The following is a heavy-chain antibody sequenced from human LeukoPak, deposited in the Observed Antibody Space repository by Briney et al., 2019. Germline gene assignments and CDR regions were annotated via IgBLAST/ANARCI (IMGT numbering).Heavy chain of an antibody. D-gene: IGHD6-13*01. CDR1: GGSISSSSYS. CDR3: ARVCIAAAGGWNYYYYMDV. CDR2: IYYPGNT. V-gene: IGHV4-39*07. Sequence: PSETLSLTCTVSGGSISSSSYSWGWIRQPPGKGLEWIGSIYYPGNTYYNPSLKSRVTISVDTSKNQFSLKLSSVTAADTAVYYCARVCIAAAGGWNYYYYMDVWGKGTTVTISS. J-gene: IGHJ6*03.